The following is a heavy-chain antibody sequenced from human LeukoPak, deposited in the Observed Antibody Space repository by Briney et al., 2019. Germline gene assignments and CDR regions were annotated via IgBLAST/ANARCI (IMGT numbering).Heavy chain of an antibody. V-gene: IGHV3-7*01. CDR1: GFTFSSYW. CDR3: ARGREYSSGLLAY. CDR2: IKQDGSEK. Sequence: TGGSLRLSCAASGFTFSSYWMSWVRQAPGKGLEWVANIKQDGSEKYFVDSVKGRFTISRDNAKDSLYLQMNSLRAEDTAVYYCARGREYSSGLLAYWGQGTLVNVSS. J-gene: IGHJ4*02. D-gene: IGHD6-19*01.